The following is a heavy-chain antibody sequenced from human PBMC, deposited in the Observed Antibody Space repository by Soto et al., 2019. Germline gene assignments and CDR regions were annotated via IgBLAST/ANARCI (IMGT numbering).Heavy chain of an antibody. Sequence: LSLTCAASGFTFSSYWMSWVRQAPGKGLEWVANIKQDGSEKYYVDSVKGRFTISRDNAKNSLYLQMNSLRAEDTAVYYCARFVGKQWLVGDYWGQGTLVTVSS. D-gene: IGHD6-19*01. CDR2: IKQDGSEK. V-gene: IGHV3-7*05. CDR3: ARFVGKQWLVGDY. J-gene: IGHJ4*02. CDR1: GFTFSSYW.